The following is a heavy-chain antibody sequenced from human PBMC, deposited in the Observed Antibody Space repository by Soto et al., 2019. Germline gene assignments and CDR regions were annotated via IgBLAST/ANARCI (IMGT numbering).Heavy chain of an antibody. CDR1: GYTFTSYY. D-gene: IGHD4-17*01. CDR2: INAYNGNT. Sequence: ASVKVSCKASGYTFTSYYMHWVRQAPGQGLEWMGWINAYNGNTNYAQNLQGRVTMTTETSTNTAYMELRSLRSDDTAVYYCARDHDYGGNSDWGQGTLVTVSS. V-gene: IGHV1-18*04. CDR3: ARDHDYGGNSD. J-gene: IGHJ4*02.